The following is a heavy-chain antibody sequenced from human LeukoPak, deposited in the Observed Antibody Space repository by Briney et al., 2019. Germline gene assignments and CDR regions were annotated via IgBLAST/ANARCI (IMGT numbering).Heavy chain of an antibody. CDR2: VNGDGTST. V-gene: IGHV3-74*01. CDR1: GFTLSTYW. Sequence: PGGSLRLSCAASGFTLSTYWMHWVRQAPGKGLVWVSRVNGDGTSTTYADSVKGRFTISRDNAKNTLYLQMDSLRAEDTAVYYCARGPRYSFGSAFDYGGQGPLVTVSS. D-gene: IGHD5-18*01. J-gene: IGHJ4*02. CDR3: ARGPRYSFGSAFDY.